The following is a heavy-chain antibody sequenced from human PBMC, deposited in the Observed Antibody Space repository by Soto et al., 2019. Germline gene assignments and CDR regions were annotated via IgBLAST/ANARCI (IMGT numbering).Heavy chain of an antibody. D-gene: IGHD6-19*01. CDR2: IYYSGST. CDR3: ARLGPVAGTLSAFDI. Sequence: PSETLSLTCTVSGGSISSSSYYWGWIRQPSGKGLEWIGSIYYSGSTYYNPSLKSRVTISVDTSKNQFSLKLSSVTAADTAVYYCARLGPVAGTLSAFDIWGQGTMVTVSS. CDR1: GGSISSSSYY. V-gene: IGHV4-39*07. J-gene: IGHJ3*02.